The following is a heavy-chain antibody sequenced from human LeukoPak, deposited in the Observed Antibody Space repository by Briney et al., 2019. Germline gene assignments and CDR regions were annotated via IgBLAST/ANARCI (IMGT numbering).Heavy chain of an antibody. CDR1: GASISSSSYY. V-gene: IGHV4-39*01. Sequence: SETLSLTCTVSGASISSSSYYWGWNRQPPGKGPEWIGSLYYSGSSYYNPSLKSRVTISVDTSKNQSSLKLSSVTAADTAVYYCARGGYYDSSGYYAYWGQGTLVTVSS. D-gene: IGHD3-22*01. CDR3: ARGGYYDSSGYYAY. J-gene: IGHJ4*02. CDR2: LYYSGSS.